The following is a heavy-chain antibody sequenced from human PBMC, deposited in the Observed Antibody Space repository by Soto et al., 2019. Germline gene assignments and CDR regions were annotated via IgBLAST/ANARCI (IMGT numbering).Heavy chain of an antibody. V-gene: IGHV3-30*18. CDR3: AKILWTATILGY. CDR1: GVTFNKYG. D-gene: IGHD5-12*01. CDR2: ISYDGNNK. J-gene: IGHJ4*02. Sequence: QVQLVESGGGVVQPGRSLRLSCVASGVTFNKYGMHWVRQAPGKGLEWLAVISYDGNNKHYSDSVKGRFTISRDNSKNTLYLAINNVRTEDTVVYYSAKILWTATILGYWGQGTLVSVSS.